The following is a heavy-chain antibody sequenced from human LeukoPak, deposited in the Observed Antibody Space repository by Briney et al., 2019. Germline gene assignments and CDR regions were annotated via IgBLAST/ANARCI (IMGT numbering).Heavy chain of an antibody. CDR1: GGTFSSYA. CDR2: IIPILGIA. Sequence: SVKVSCKASGGTFSSYAISGVRQAPGQGLEWMGRIIPILGIANYAQKFQGRVTITADKSTSTAYMELSSLRSEDTAVYYCARDNEWFGEYHFDYWGQGTLVTVSS. V-gene: IGHV1-69*04. CDR3: ARDNEWFGEYHFDY. D-gene: IGHD3-10*01. J-gene: IGHJ4*02.